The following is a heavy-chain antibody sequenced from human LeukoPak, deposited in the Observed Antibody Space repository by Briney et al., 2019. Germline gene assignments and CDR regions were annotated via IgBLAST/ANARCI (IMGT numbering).Heavy chain of an antibody. V-gene: IGHV4-59*01. CDR3: ARDGPVSGSSPYYYYYYMDV. Sequence: SETLSLTCTVSGGCISSYYWSWIRQPPGKALEWIGYIYYSGSTNYNPSLKSRVTISVDTSKNQFSLKLSSVTAADTAVYYCARDGPVSGSSPYYYYYYMDVWGKGTTVTVSS. CDR2: IYYSGST. D-gene: IGHD1-26*01. J-gene: IGHJ6*03. CDR1: GGCISSYY.